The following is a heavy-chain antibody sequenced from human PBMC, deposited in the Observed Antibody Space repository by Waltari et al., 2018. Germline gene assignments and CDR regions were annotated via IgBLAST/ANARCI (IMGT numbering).Heavy chain of an antibody. Sequence: EVQLVESGGGLVKPGGSLSLSCAASGFTFSSYSMNWVRQAPGKGLEWVSSISSSSSYIYYADSVKGRFTISRDNAKNSLYLQMNSLRAEDTAVYYCASVCGTNGPFGYWGQGTLVTVSS. CDR2: ISSSSSYI. V-gene: IGHV3-21*01. CDR3: ASVCGTNGPFGY. CDR1: GFTFSSYS. J-gene: IGHJ4*02. D-gene: IGHD2-8*01.